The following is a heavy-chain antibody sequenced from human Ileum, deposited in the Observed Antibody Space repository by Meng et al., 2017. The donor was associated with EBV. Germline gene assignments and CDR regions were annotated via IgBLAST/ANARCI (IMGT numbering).Heavy chain of an antibody. CDR2: IYYSGTT. Sequence: QVELRGLGPVLVTPSETLSLTCTGSGGSVSISSYYWSWIRQPPGKGLEWIGYIYYSGTTNYNPSLESRVTISVDTSKNQFSLKLRSVAASDTAVYYCARGWDTAMDSGWGQGTLVTVSS. J-gene: IGHJ4*02. V-gene: IGHV4-61*01. CDR3: ARGWDTAMDSG. CDR1: GGSVSISSYY. D-gene: IGHD5-18*01.